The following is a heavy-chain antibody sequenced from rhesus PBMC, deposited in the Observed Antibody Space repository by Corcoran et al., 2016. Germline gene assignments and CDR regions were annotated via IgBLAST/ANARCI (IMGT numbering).Heavy chain of an antibody. Sequence: QLQLQESGPGLVKPSETLSLTCAVPGGSISSYWWSWIRQPPGKGLEWIERISGSGGSTSDNPSLKSRVTISTDTSKNQLSLKLISVTAADTAVYYCARQMVATTGFDYWGQGVLVTVSS. CDR1: GGSISSYW. V-gene: IGHV4-57*02. CDR3: ARQMVATTGFDY. CDR2: ISGSGGST. D-gene: IGHD4-4*01. J-gene: IGHJ4*01.